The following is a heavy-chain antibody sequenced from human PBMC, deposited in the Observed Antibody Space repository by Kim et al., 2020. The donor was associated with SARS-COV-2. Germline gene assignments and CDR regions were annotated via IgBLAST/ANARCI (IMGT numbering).Heavy chain of an antibody. CDR2: TYYRSKWYN. CDR1: GDSVSSQSTS. D-gene: IGHD2-8*01. CDR3: TNMDV. J-gene: IGHJ6*02. Sequence: SQTLSLTCVISGDSVSSQSTSWNWIRQSPSRGLEWLGRTYYRSKWYNEYAASVKSRITIKPDTSKNQFSLQLNSVTPEDTAVYYCTNMDVWGQGTTVTVS. V-gene: IGHV6-1*01.